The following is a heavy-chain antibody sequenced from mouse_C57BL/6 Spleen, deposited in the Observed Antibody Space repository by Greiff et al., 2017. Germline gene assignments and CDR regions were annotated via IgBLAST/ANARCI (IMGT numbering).Heavy chain of an antibody. CDR1: GYTFTSYW. V-gene: IGHV1-69*01. Sequence: QVQLKQPGAELVMPGASVKLSCKASGYTFTSYWMHWVKQRPGQGLEWIGEIDPSDSYTNYNQKFKGKSTLTVDKSSSTAYMQLSSLTSEDSAVYYCARGDYDVLPDYWGQGTTLTVSS. CDR3: ARGDYDVLPDY. J-gene: IGHJ2*01. CDR2: IDPSDSYT. D-gene: IGHD2-4*01.